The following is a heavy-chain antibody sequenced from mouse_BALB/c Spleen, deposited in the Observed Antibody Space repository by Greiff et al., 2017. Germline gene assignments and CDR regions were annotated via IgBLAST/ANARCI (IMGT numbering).Heavy chain of an antibody. V-gene: IGHV5-6-4*01. CDR2: ISSGGSYT. D-gene: IGHD2-10*02. CDR3: TRGSEYGNYAWFAY. CDR1: GFTFSSYT. J-gene: IGHJ3*01. Sequence: EVQLVESGGGLVKPGGSLKLSCAASGFTFSSYTMSWVRQTPEKRLEWVATISSGGSYTYYPDSVKGRFTISRDNAKNTLYLQMSSLKSEDTAMYYCTRGSEYGNYAWFAYWGQGTLVTVSA.